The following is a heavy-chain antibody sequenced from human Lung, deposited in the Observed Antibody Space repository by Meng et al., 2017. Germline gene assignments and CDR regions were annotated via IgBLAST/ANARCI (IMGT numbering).Heavy chain of an antibody. CDR2: INHSGST. J-gene: IGHJ4*02. CDR1: GGSFSDYY. D-gene: IGHD4-11*01. V-gene: IGHV4-34*02. Sequence: LPQWGGGLLQHSETLFLTCVVSGGSFSDYYWSWIRQPPGKGLEWIGEINHSGSTNYNPSLESRATISVDTSQNNLSLKLSSVTAADSAVYYCARGPTTMAHDFDYWGQGTLVTVSS. CDR3: ARGPTTMAHDFDY.